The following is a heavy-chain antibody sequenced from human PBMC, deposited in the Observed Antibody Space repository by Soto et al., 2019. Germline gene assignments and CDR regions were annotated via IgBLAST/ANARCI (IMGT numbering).Heavy chain of an antibody. D-gene: IGHD2-21*02. V-gene: IGHV1-58*01. CDR3: AADRTSCGRDCSVD. J-gene: IGHJ4*02. Sequence: ASVKVSCKASGFTFSSSAVQWVRQAREQRLEWIGWIVVGSGNTNYAQKFQERVTITRDMSTSTAYMELSSLRSEYTAVYYRAADRTSCGRDCSVDWGQGTLDT. CDR1: GFTFSSSA. CDR2: IVVGSGNT.